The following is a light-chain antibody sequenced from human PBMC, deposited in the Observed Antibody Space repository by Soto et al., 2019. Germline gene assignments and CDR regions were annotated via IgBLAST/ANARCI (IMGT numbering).Light chain of an antibody. Sequence: QSVLTQPASVSGSPGQSITISCTGTSRGVGSYNLVSWYQQHPGKAPKLIIYEAVERPSGISNRFSGFKSGNTASLTISGLQADDEAYYYCCSYTGSSSPLVLGGGTKVTVL. J-gene: IGLJ2*01. CDR2: EAV. CDR3: CSYTGSSSPLV. V-gene: IGLV2-23*01. CDR1: SRGVGSYNL.